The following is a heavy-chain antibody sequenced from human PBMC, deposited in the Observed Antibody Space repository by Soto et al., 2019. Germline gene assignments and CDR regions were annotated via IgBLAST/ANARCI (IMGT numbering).Heavy chain of an antibody. J-gene: IGHJ4*02. D-gene: IGHD3-22*01. CDR3: ARIDQVITTGVPPEY. CDR2: IYYSGST. CDR1: GGSISSSSYY. Sequence: KPSETLSLTCTVSGGSISSSSYYWGWIRQPPGKGLEWIGSIYYSGSTYYNPSLKSRVTISVDTSKNQFSLKLSSVTAADTAVYYCARIDQVITTGVPPEYWGQGTLVTV. V-gene: IGHV4-39*01.